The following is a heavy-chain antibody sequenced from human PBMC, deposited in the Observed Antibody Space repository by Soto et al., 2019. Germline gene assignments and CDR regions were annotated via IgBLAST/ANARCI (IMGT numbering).Heavy chain of an antibody. V-gene: IGHV1-69*13. D-gene: IGHD3-10*01. CDR3: ATRGYCVSTGCLADYYAMDV. CDR2: IIPIFGTA. Sequence: VASVKVSCKASGGTFSSYAISWVRQAPGQGLEWMGGIIPIFGTANYAQKFQGRVTITADESTSTLYLQMNSLRAEDTAVYYCATRGYCVSTGCLADYYAMDVWGQGTTVTVSS. J-gene: IGHJ6*02. CDR1: GGTFSSYA.